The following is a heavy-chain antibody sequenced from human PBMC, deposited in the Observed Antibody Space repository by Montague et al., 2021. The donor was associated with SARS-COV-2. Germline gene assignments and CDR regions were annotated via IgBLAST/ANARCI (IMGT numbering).Heavy chain of an antibody. CDR1: GDSITTKTHY. CDR2: LLTSGAT. J-gene: IGHJ6*03. V-gene: IGHV4-61*02. D-gene: IGHD3-3*01. CDR3: ERDSSHFDFWRGHYGDKYYMHN. Sequence: TLSLTCTVSGDSITTKTHYWDWVRQPAGKGLEWIGRLLTSGATNFNPPLKSRLTISRDTSKNEFSLKLSSVTAADTAVYYCERDSSHFDFWRGHYGDKYYMHNWGKGTTVAVS.